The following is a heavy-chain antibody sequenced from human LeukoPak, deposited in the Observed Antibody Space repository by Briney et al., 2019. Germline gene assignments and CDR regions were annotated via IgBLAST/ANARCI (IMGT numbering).Heavy chain of an antibody. CDR1: GYAFTSYY. J-gene: IGHJ4*02. Sequence: ASVKVSCKASGYAFTSYYIHWVRQAPGQGLEWMGIFIPSGGSTSYAQKFQGRVTMTKDTSTSTVYMELSSLRSEDTAVYYCARDPLKVAATGLDYWGQGTLVTVSS. V-gene: IGHV1-46*01. CDR2: FIPSGGST. D-gene: IGHD6-13*01. CDR3: ARDPLKVAATGLDY.